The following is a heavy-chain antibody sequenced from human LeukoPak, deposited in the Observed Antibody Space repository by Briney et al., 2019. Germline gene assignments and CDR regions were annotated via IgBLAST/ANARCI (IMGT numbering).Heavy chain of an antibody. CDR1: GFTFSTYA. CDR3: ARDRLTTVTTFHFDY. Sequence: PGRSLRLSCAASGFTFSTYAMHWVRQAPGKGLEWVAVIWSVSTNKYSADSVRGRFTISRDNSKNTLYLQMSSLRAEDTAMYYCARDRLTTVTTFHFDYWGQGTLVTVSS. J-gene: IGHJ4*02. D-gene: IGHD4-17*01. V-gene: IGHV3-33*01. CDR2: IWSVSTNK.